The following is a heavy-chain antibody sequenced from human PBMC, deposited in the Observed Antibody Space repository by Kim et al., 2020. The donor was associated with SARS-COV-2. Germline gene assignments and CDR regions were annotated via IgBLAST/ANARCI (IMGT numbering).Heavy chain of an antibody. CDR3: ARDFAKNRSSWQYYYYYYGMDV. J-gene: IGHJ6*02. CDR2: INTNTGNP. Sequence: ASVKVSCKASGYTFTSYAMNWVRQAPGQGLEWMGWINTNTGNPTYAQGFTGRFVFSLDTSVSTAYLQISSLKAEDTAVYYCARDFAKNRSSWQYYYYYYGMDVWGQGTTVTVSS. CDR1: GYTFTSYA. D-gene: IGHD6-13*01. V-gene: IGHV7-4-1*02.